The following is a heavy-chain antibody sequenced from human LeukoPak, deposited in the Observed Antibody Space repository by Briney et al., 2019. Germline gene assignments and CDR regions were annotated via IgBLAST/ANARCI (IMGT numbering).Heavy chain of an antibody. CDR1: GDSISPYY. D-gene: IGHD6-13*01. V-gene: IGHV4-59*08. CDR2: IYYSGST. Sequence: SETLSLTCTVSGDSISPYYWSWIRQPPGKGLEWIGYIYYSGSTNYNPSLKSRVSISLDTSKNQFSLRLSSVTAADTAVYYCARRRGQQLPWDYWSQGTLVTVSS. J-gene: IGHJ4*02. CDR3: ARRRGQQLPWDY.